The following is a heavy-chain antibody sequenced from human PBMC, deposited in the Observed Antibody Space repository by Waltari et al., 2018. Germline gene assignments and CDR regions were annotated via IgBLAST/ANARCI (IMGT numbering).Heavy chain of an antibody. CDR1: GDTFSSYF. CDR2: INPSDGGT. CDR3: AKAHFYDSSGHIEH. D-gene: IGHD3-22*01. Sequence: QVQLVQSGAEVKKPGASVKVSCRTSGDTFSSYFIFWVRQAPGQGLEWMGIINPSDGGTNYPQKFQDRVTMTRDTSTSTVYMELRSLRSEDTAVYYCAKAHFYDSSGHIEHWGQGTLVTVSS. J-gene: IGHJ5*02. V-gene: IGHV1-46*01.